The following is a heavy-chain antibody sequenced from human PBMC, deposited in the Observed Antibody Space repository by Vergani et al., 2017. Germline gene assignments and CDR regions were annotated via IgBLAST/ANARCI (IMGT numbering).Heavy chain of an antibody. CDR2: ISWNSGSI. J-gene: IGHJ4*02. CDR1: GFTFDDYA. D-gene: IGHD3-10*01. V-gene: IGHV3-9*01. CDR3: AKSLLWFGELTYFDY. Sequence: EVQLVESGGGLVQPGRSLRLSCAASGFTFDDYAMHWVRQAPGKGLEWVSGISWNSGSIGYADSVKGRFTISRDNAKNSLYLQMNSLRAEDTALYYCAKSLLWFGELTYFDYWGQGTLVTVSS.